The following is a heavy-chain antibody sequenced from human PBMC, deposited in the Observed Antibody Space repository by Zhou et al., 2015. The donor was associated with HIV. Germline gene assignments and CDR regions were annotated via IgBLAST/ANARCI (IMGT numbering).Heavy chain of an antibody. Sequence: QVQLVQSGAEVRKPGASVKVSCKASGYTFSGYYMHWVRQAPGQGLEWMGIINPSGDSTSYAQKFQGRVSMTSDTSTSTVYMELSSLRSEDTAVYYCARHATPVGVVTRYYFDYWGQGTLVTVSS. V-gene: IGHV1-46*01. D-gene: IGHD4-23*01. J-gene: IGHJ4*02. CDR3: ARHATPVGVVTRYYFDY. CDR2: INPSGDST. CDR1: GYTFSGYY.